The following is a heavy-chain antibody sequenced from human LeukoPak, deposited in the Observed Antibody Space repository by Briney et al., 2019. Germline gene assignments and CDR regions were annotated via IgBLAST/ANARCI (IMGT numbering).Heavy chain of an antibody. V-gene: IGHV4-59*01. CDR3: ARGVVVGYKYYFDY. CDR1: GGSISNYY. D-gene: IGHD2-15*01. Sequence: SETLSLTCTVSGGSISNYYWSWIRQPPGKGLEWIGNIYYSGSTNYNPSLKSRVTISVDTSKNQFSLKLSSVTAADTAVYYCARGVVVGYKYYFDYWGQGTLVTVSS. J-gene: IGHJ4*02. CDR2: IYYSGST.